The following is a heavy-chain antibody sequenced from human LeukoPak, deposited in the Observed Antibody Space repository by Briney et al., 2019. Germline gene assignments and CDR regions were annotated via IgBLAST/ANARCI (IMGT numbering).Heavy chain of an antibody. J-gene: IGHJ4*02. CDR2: IRYDGSNK. V-gene: IGHV3-30*02. CDR3: AKDSRGSSWYGVDY. CDR1: GFTFSDYY. Sequence: GGSLRLSCAASGFTFSDYYMSWLRQAPGKGLEGGAFIRYDGSNKYYADSVKGRFTISRDNSKNTLYLQMNSLRAEDTAVYYCAKDSRGSSWYGVDYWGQGTLVTVSS. D-gene: IGHD6-13*01.